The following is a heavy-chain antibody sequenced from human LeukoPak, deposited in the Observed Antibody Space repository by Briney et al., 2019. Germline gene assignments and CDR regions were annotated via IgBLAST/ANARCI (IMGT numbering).Heavy chain of an antibody. Sequence: SETLSLTCTVSGSSISSHYWSWIRQPPGKGLEWIGYIYYSGSTNYNPSLKSRVTISVDTSKNQFSLKLSSVTAADTAVYYCARDEVDCSGGSCHNWFDPWGQGTLVTVSS. CDR2: IYYSGST. J-gene: IGHJ5*02. CDR3: ARDEVDCSGGSCHNWFDP. V-gene: IGHV4-59*11. CDR1: GSSISSHY. D-gene: IGHD2-15*01.